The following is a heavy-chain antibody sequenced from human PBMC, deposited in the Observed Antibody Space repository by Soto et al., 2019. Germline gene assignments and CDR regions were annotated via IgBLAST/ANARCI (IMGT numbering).Heavy chain of an antibody. V-gene: IGHV4-34*01. D-gene: IGHD5-18*01. CDR1: SGSFSTYY. CDR2: IHPSGDT. J-gene: IGHJ4*02. Sequence: SETLSLTCAVDSGSFSTYYCSWTRQPPGKGLEWIGEIHPSGDTDYNPSISNRVTISLDTSKNQFSLKLSSVTAADTAVYYCARSGYSYGPNPLLYWGQGTLVTVSS. CDR3: ARSGYSYGPNPLLY.